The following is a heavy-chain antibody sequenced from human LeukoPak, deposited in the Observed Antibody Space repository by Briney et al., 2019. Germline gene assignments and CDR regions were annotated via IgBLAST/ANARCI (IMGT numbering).Heavy chain of an antibody. CDR1: IDSFTNYY. CDR2: VNDSGGT. CDR3: ARVVRGVITRDYYYYMDV. V-gene: IGHV4-34*01. D-gene: IGHD3-10*01. J-gene: IGHJ6*03. Sequence: SETLSLTCAVYIDSFTNYYWNWIRQTLGKGLEWIGEVNDSGGTNINPSLRSRVTISVDTSKNQFSLKLSSVTAADTAVYYCARVVRGVITRDYYYYMDVWGKGTTVTVSS.